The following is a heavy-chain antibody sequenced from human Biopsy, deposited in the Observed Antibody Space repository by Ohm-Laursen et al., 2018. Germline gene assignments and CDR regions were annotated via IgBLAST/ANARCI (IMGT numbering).Heavy chain of an antibody. CDR3: ALASFDY. J-gene: IGHJ4*02. V-gene: IGHV1-46*01. CDR1: SYTFTDYN. CDR2: INPGGNST. Sequence: SVKVSCKSSSYTFTDYNIHWMRQAPGQGLEWMGIINPGGNSTAYTQNFQGRVTMTWDTSTTTVYMELSSLRSEDTAVYYCALASFDYWGQGTLVTVPS.